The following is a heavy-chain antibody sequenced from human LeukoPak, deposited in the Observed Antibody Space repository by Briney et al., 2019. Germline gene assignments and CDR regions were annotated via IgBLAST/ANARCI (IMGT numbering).Heavy chain of an antibody. V-gene: IGHV4-39*07. CDR3: ARPGNYYRPRFDY. CDR1: GGSISSSSYY. D-gene: IGHD3-10*01. CDR2: IYYSGTT. Sequence: SETLSLTCTVSGGSISSSSYYWGWIRQPPGKGLEWIGSIYYSGTTYYNPSLKSRVTISVDTSKNQFSLKLSSVTAADTAVYYCARPGNYYRPRFDYWGQGTLVTVSS. J-gene: IGHJ4*02.